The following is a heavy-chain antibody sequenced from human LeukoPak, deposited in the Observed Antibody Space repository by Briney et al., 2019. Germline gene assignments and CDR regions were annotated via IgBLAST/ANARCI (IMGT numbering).Heavy chain of an antibody. V-gene: IGHV4-39*07. Sequence: SETLSLTCTVSGGSISSSSYYWGWIRQPPGKGLEWIGSIYYSGSTYYNPSLKSRVTISLDTSKNQLSLKLNSVTAADTAVFFCARGSLYGGNHDAFDIWGQGTMVTVSS. CDR1: GGSISSSSYY. CDR3: ARGSLYGGNHDAFDI. J-gene: IGHJ3*02. CDR2: IYYSGST. D-gene: IGHD4-23*01.